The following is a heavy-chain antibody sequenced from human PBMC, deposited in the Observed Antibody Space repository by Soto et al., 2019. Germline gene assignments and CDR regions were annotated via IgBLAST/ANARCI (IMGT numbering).Heavy chain of an antibody. CDR3: TRSPYYYYDSSGSIPPHFDY. CDR2: IRSKANSYAT. J-gene: IGHJ4*02. V-gene: IGHV3-73*01. Sequence: GGSLRLSCAASGFTFSGSAMHWVRQASGKGLEWVGRIRSKANSYATAYAASVKGRFTISRDDSKNTAYLQMNSLKTEDTAVYYCTRSPYYYYDSSGSIPPHFDYWGQGTLVTVSS. D-gene: IGHD3-22*01. CDR1: GFTFSGSA.